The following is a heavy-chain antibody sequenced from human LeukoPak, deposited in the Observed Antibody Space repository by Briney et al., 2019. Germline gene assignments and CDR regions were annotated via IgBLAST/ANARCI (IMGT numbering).Heavy chain of an antibody. Sequence: ASVKVSCKASGFTFTNYAMQWVRQAPGQRLEWMGWINAGNGHTRYSQRFQGRVTITRDTSATTVYMEVASLRSEDTAVYYCARGIWSRTVSSYYFDYWGQGTLVTVSS. CDR2: INAGNGHT. CDR1: GFTFTNYA. D-gene: IGHD3-3*01. V-gene: IGHV1-3*01. J-gene: IGHJ4*02. CDR3: ARGIWSRTVSSYYFDY.